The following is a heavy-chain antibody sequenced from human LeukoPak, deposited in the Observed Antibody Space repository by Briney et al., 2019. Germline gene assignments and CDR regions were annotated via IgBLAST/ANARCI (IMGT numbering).Heavy chain of an antibody. CDR2: ISAYNGNT. D-gene: IGHD6-19*01. CDR1: GYTLTSYG. Sequence: GASVKVSCKASGYTLTSYGISWVRQAPGQGLEWMGWISAYNGNTNYAQKLQGRVTMTTDTSTSTAYMELRSLRSDDTAVYNCARDLKMGYSSGRHSWGTGSSNDYWGQGTLVTVSS. V-gene: IGHV1-18*01. CDR3: ARDLKMGYSSGRHSWGTGSSNDY. J-gene: IGHJ4*02.